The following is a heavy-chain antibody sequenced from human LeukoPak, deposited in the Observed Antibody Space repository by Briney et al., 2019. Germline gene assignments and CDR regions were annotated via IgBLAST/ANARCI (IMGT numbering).Heavy chain of an antibody. J-gene: IGHJ5*02. D-gene: IGHD2-15*01. V-gene: IGHV6-1*01. CDR1: GDSVSSNSAA. CDR2: TCYRSKWDN. Sequence: SQTLSLTCAISGDSVSSNSAAWNWIRQSPSRGLEWLGRTCYRSKWDNDYAVSVKSRITINPDTSKNQFTLHLNSVTPEDTAVYYCARDTGVRGSFGWFDPWGQGTLVTVSS. CDR3: ARDTGVRGSFGWFDP.